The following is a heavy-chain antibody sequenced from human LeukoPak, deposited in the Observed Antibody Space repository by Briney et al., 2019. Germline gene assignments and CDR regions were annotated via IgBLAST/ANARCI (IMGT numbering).Heavy chain of an antibody. CDR2: IYYSGTT. D-gene: IGHD3-16*01. V-gene: IGHV4-59*01. CDR3: ARDLWL. Sequence: SETLSLTCTVSGGSISSYYWSWIRQPRGKGLEWIGYIYYSGTTNYNPSLKSRVTISVDTSKDQLSLKLSSVTAADTAVYYCARDLWLWGRGTLVTVSS. J-gene: IGHJ2*01. CDR1: GGSISSYY.